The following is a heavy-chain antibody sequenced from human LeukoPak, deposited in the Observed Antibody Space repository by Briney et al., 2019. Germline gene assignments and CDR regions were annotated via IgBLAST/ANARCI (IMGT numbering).Heavy chain of an antibody. Sequence: PGGSLRLSCAASGFTFSSYAMSWVRQAPGKGLEWVSGISGSGDNTYYADSVKGRFTISRDNSKNTLYVQVNSLRLEDTAVYYCAKGVHGSQSTSFADYWGQGTLVTVSS. CDR3: AKGVHGSQSTSFADY. J-gene: IGHJ4*02. D-gene: IGHD3-10*01. CDR1: GFTFSSYA. V-gene: IGHV3-23*01. CDR2: ISGSGDNT.